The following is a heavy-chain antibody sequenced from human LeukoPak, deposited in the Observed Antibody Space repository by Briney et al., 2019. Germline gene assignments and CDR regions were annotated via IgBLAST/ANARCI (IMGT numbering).Heavy chain of an antibody. CDR1: GFTFSSYG. J-gene: IGHJ4*02. V-gene: IGHV3-33*01. D-gene: IGHD1-26*01. CDR3: ARADRSLDY. Sequence: GGSLRLSCAASGFTFSSYGMHWVRQAPGKRLEWVAVIWYDGSNKYYADSVKGRFTISRDNSKNTLYLQMNSLRAEDTAVYYCARADRSLDYWGQGTLVTVSS. CDR2: IWYDGSNK.